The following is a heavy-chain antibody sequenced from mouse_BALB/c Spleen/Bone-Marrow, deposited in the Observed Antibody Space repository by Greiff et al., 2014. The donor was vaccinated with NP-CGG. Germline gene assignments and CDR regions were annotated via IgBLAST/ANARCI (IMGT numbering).Heavy chain of an antibody. Sequence: EVNLVESGPGLVKPSQSLSLTCTVTGYSITSDYAWNWIRQFPGNKLEWMGYISYSGFTSYNPSLKSRFSITRDTSKNQFFLQLNSVTTEDTSTYYCSRDYRYDTWFSYWGQGTLVTVTA. D-gene: IGHD2-14*01. CDR2: ISYSGFT. CDR3: SRDYRYDTWFSY. J-gene: IGHJ3*01. CDR1: GYSITSDYA. V-gene: IGHV3-2*02.